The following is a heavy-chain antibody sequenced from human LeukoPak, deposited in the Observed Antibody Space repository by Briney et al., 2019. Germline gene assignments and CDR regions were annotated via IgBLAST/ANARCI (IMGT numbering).Heavy chain of an antibody. J-gene: IGHJ4*02. CDR3: ARTEMATSPRGYFDF. Sequence: SETLSLTCTVSGGSFTNYYWSWIRQPPGKGLEWIGFMYYSGHGNYNPSLQSRVSMSVDTSKRQFSLTLSSVTAADTAVYYCARTEMATSPRGYFDFWSQGTLVTVSS. CDR2: MYYSGHG. CDR1: GGSFTNYY. V-gene: IGHV4-59*01. D-gene: IGHD5-24*01.